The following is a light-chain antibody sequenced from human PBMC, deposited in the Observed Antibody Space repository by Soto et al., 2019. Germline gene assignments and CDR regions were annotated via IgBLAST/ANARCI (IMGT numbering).Light chain of an antibody. CDR3: QQYHNYPLT. V-gene: IGKV1-5*01. CDR2: EAS. J-gene: IGKJ1*01. Sequence: DIQMTQSPSTLSASVGDRVTITCRASQSISNWLSWYQQKPGKAPKLLISEASSLKSGVPSRFSGSGSETEFTLTITSLQPDDFATYYCQQYHNYPLTFGQGTKVDIK. CDR1: QSISNW.